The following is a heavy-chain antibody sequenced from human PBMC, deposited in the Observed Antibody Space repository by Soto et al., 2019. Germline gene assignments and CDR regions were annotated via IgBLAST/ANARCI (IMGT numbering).Heavy chain of an antibody. D-gene: IGHD3-22*01. Sequence: QVQLVESGGGVVQPGRSLRLSCAASGFTFSSYGMHWVRQAPGKGLEWVAVISYDGSNKYYADSVKGRLTISRDNSKNTLYLQMNSLRAEDTAVYYCAKDVGSGYYYDYWGQGNLVTVSS. J-gene: IGHJ4*02. CDR3: AKDVGSGYYYDY. CDR2: ISYDGSNK. V-gene: IGHV3-30*18. CDR1: GFTFSSYG.